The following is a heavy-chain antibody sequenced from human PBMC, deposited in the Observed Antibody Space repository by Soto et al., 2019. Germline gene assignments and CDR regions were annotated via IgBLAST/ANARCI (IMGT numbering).Heavy chain of an antibody. CDR3: ARGLGYCSGGSCYYYGMDV. CDR1: GGTFSSYA. V-gene: IGHV1-69*13. CDR2: IIPIFGTA. Sequence: SVKVSCKASGGTFSSYAISWVRQAPGQGLEWMGGIIPIFGTANYARKFQGRVTITADESTSTAYMELSSLRSEDTAVYYCARGLGYCSGGSCYYYGMDVWGQGTTVTVSS. J-gene: IGHJ6*02. D-gene: IGHD2-15*01.